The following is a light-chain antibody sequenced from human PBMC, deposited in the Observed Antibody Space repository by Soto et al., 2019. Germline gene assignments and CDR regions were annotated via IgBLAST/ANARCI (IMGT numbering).Light chain of an antibody. CDR2: DAS. J-gene: IGKJ1*01. CDR3: QQRSNWPKT. CDR1: QSVSSY. V-gene: IGKV3-11*01. Sequence: EIVLTQSPATLSLSPGERATLSCRASQSVSSYLAWYQQKPGQAPRLLIYDASNRATGIPARFSGSGSGTDFTLTISSLEPVDFAVYYCQQRSNWPKTFGQGTKVAIK.